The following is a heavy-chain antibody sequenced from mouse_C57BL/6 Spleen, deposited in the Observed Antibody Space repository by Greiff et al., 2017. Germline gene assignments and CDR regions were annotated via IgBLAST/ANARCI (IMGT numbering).Heavy chain of an antibody. CDR2: ILPGSGST. Sequence: QVQLQQSGAELMKPGASVKLSCKATGYTFTGYWIEWVKQRPGHGLEWIGEILPGSGSTNYNEKFKGKATFTADTSSNTAYMQSSSLTTEDSAIYYCARKGHYGSSYAWFAYWGQGTLVTVSA. CDR3: ARKGHYGSSYAWFAY. V-gene: IGHV1-9*01. D-gene: IGHD1-1*01. CDR1: GYTFTGYW. J-gene: IGHJ3*01.